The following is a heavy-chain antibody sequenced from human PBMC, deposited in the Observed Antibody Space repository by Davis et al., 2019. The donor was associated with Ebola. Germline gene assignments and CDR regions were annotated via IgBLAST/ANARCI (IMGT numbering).Heavy chain of an antibody. CDR1: GGSFSGYY. V-gene: IGHV4-59*01. CDR3: ASSDTAMVYYFDY. J-gene: IGHJ4*02. Sequence: MPSETLSLTCAVYGGSFSGYYWSWIRQPPGKGLEWIGYIYYSGSTNYNPSLKSRVTISVDTSKNQFSLKLSSVTAADTAVYYCASSDTAMVYYFDYWGQGTQVTVSS. D-gene: IGHD5-18*01. CDR2: IYYSGST.